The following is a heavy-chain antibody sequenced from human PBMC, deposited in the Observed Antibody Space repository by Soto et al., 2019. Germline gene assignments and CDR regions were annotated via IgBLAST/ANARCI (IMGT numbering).Heavy chain of an antibody. CDR1: GGTFSSYT. D-gene: IGHD2-15*01. CDR2: IIPILGIA. CDR3: ARGGAGYCSGGSCAGFDP. V-gene: IGHV1-69*02. Sequence: SVKVSCKASGGTFSSYTISWVRQAPGQGLEWMGRIIPILGIANYAQKFQGRVTITADKSTSTAYMELSSLRSEDTAVYYCARGGAGYCSGGSCAGFDPWGQGTLVTVSS. J-gene: IGHJ5*02.